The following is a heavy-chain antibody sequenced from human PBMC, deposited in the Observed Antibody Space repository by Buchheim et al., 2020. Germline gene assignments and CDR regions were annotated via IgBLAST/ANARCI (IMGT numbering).Heavy chain of an antibody. CDR3: ASMGIVGAIDY. J-gene: IGHJ4*02. CDR1: GFTFSSYA. Sequence: QVQLVESGGGVVQPGRSLRLSCAASGFTFSSYAMQWVRQAPGKGLEWVAVISYDGRNKYYADSVKGRFTISIDNSTNTLYLQMNSLRAEDTAVYYCASMGIVGAIDYWGQGTL. V-gene: IGHV3-30*04. CDR2: ISYDGRNK. D-gene: IGHD1-26*01.